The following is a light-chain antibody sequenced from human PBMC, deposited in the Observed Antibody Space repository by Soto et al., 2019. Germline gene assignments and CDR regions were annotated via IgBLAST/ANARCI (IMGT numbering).Light chain of an antibody. J-gene: IGKJ3*01. CDR2: GAS. V-gene: IGKV3-20*01. CDR1: QSVSSSY. CDR3: QQYGSTRFT. Sequence: EIVLTQSPGTLSLSPGERATLSCRASQSVSSSYLAWYQQKPGQAPRLLIYGASSRATGIPGRFSCSGSGNDFPLTISRLEPEDFAVYYCQQYGSTRFTFGPGTKVDIK.